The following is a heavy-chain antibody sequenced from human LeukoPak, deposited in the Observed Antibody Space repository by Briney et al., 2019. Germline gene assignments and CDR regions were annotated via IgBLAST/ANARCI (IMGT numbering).Heavy chain of an antibody. V-gene: IGHV3-23*01. CDR3: ARDDYGGLDY. J-gene: IGHJ4*02. Sequence: GGSLRLSCAASGFTFSNYAMSWVRQAPGKGLEWVSAFSGSGGSTYYADSVKGRFTISRDNAKNSLYLQMNSLRAEDTAVYYCARDDYGGLDYWGQGTLVTVSS. D-gene: IGHD4-23*01. CDR1: GFTFSNYA. CDR2: FSGSGGST.